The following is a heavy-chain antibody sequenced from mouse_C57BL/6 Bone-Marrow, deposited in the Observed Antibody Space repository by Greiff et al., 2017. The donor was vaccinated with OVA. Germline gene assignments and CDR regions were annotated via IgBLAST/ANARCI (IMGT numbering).Heavy chain of an antibody. V-gene: IGHV10-1*01. CDR3: VRPYDYDDVYWYFDV. Sequence: VQRVESGGGLVQPKGSLKLSCAASGFSFNTYAMNWVRPAPGKGLEWVARIRSKSNNYATYYADSVKDRFTISRDDSESMLYLQMNNLKTEDTAMYYCVRPYDYDDVYWYFDVWGTGTTVTVSS. CDR1: GFSFNTYA. J-gene: IGHJ1*03. CDR2: IRSKSNNYAT. D-gene: IGHD2-4*01.